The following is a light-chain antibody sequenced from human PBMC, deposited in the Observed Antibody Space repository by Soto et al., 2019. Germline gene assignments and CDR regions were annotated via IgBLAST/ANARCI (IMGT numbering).Light chain of an antibody. J-gene: IGKJ1*01. CDR1: QSVSSTY. V-gene: IGKV3-20*01. Sequence: EIVLTQSPGTLSLSPGERATLSCRASQSVSSTYLAWYQQKPGQAPMLLIYGASSRATGIPDRFSGSGSGTDFTLTISRLEPEDFAVYYCQHYGSSRWTFGQGNRVDI. CDR2: GAS. CDR3: QHYGSSRWT.